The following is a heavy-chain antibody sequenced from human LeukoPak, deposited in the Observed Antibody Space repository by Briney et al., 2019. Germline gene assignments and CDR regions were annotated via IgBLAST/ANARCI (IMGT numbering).Heavy chain of an antibody. J-gene: IGHJ4*02. V-gene: IGHV3-53*01. D-gene: IGHD1-26*01. CDR3: AIAQSWDELFDS. CDR2: ISINTDT. Sequence: GGSLTLSCAASGIAVTGNYMSWARQPPGKGLEWVSFISINTDTFYADSVRGRFTISRDSSENTLFLQMNSLRDEDSAVYYCAIAQSWDELFDSWGQGTLVTVSS. CDR1: GIAVTGNY.